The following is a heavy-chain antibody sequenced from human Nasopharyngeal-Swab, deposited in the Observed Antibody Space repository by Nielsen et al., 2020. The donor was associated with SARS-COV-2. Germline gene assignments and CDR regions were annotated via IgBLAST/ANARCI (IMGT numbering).Heavy chain of an antibody. J-gene: IGHJ6*02. CDR2: IKSKPDGGTT. D-gene: IGHD6-13*01. CDR3: TTDVAAAGSRYYYYYGMDV. Sequence: GASLKISCAASGFTFSSYGMHWVRQAPGKGLEWVGRIKSKPDGGTTDYAAPVKGRFTISRDDSKNTLYLQMNSLKTEDTAVYYCTTDVAAAGSRYYYYYGMDVWGQGTTVTVSS. CDR1: GFTFSSYG. V-gene: IGHV3-15*01.